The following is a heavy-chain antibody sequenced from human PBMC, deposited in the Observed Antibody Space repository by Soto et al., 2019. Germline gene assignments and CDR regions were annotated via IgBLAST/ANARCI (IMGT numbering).Heavy chain of an antibody. CDR1: GGSISIYY. V-gene: IGHV4-59*08. CDR3: ARRIPTGRFDY. Sequence: SETLSLTCAVSGGSISIYYWSWIRQPPGKGLEWIGYIYYSGSTNYNPSLESRVTISVDTSKNQFSLKLSSVTAADTAVYYCARRIPTGRFDYWGQGTLVTVSS. CDR2: IYYSGST. J-gene: IGHJ4*02.